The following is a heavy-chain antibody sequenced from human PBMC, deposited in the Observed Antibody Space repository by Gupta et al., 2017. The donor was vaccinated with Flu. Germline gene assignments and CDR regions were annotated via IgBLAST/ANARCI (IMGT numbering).Heavy chain of an antibody. J-gene: IGHJ4*02. CDR3: ARGSQNYCSSTSCSDPHPRYFDY. V-gene: IGHV4-34*01. CDR2: INHSGST. Sequence: GKGLEWIGEINHSGSTNYNPSLKSRVTISVDTSKNQFSLKLSSVTAADTAVYYCARGSQNYCSSTSCSDPHPRYFDYWGQGTLVTVSS. D-gene: IGHD2-2*01.